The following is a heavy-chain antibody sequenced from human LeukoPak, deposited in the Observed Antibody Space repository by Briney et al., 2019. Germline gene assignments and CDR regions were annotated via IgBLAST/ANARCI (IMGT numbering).Heavy chain of an antibody. V-gene: IGHV4-59*01. Sequence: SETLSLTCTVSGGSLSSYYWRWIRQPPGKALEWIGYIYYSGSTNYNPSLKSRVTISVDTSKNQFSLKLSSVTAADTAVYYCARLPLYYFDYWGQGTLVTVSS. CDR1: GGSLSSYY. CDR2: IYYSGST. CDR3: ARLPLYYFDY. J-gene: IGHJ4*02.